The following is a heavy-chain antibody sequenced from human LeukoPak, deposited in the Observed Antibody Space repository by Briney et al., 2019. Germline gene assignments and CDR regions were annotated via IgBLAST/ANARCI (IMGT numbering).Heavy chain of an antibody. CDR2: IRSKAYGGTT. D-gene: IGHD3-22*01. Sequence: PGGSLRLSCAASGFTFSSYAMSWVRQAPGKGLEWVGFIRSKAYGGTTEYAASVKGRFTISRDDSKSIAYLQMNSLKTEDTAVYYCTRGHIGVVVITDWFDPWGQGTLVTVSS. CDR1: GFTFSSYA. V-gene: IGHV3-49*04. J-gene: IGHJ5*02. CDR3: TRGHIGVVVITDWFDP.